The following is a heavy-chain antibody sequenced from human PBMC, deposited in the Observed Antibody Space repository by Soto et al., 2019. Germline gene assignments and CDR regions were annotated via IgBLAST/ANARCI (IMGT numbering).Heavy chain of an antibody. Sequence: ASVKVSCKASGFTFTRYGISWVRQAPGQGLEWMGWISAYNGNTNYAQKLQGRVTMTTDTSTSTAYMELRSLRSDDTAVYYCARDHYYYDSSGPDAFDIWGQGTMVTVSS. CDR3: ARDHYYYDSSGPDAFDI. V-gene: IGHV1-18*01. J-gene: IGHJ3*02. CDR2: ISAYNGNT. CDR1: GFTFTRYG. D-gene: IGHD3-22*01.